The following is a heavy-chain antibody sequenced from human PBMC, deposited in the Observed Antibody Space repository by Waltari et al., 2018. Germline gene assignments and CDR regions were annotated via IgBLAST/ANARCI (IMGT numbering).Heavy chain of an antibody. D-gene: IGHD2-15*01. CDR2: ISAYNGNT. CDR1: GYTFTSYG. Sequence: QVQLVQSGAEVKKPGASVKVSCKASGYTFTSYGISWVRQAPGQGLEWMGWISAYNGNTNYAQKLQGRVTMTTDTSTVTAYMELRSRRSDDTAVYYCARAGYCSGGSCPRARGYYYGMDVWGQGTTVTVSS. J-gene: IGHJ6*02. V-gene: IGHV1-18*01. CDR3: ARAGYCSGGSCPRARGYYYGMDV.